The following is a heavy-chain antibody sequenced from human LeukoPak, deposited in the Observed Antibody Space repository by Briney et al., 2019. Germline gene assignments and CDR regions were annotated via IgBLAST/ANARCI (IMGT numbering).Heavy chain of an antibody. CDR1: GGSISSSSYY. CDR2: IYYSGST. D-gene: IGHD6-19*01. Sequence: PSETLSLTCTVSGGSISSSSYYWGWIRQPPGKGLELIGSIYYSGSTYYNPSLKSRVTISVDTSKNQFSLKLSSVTAADTAVYYCAEGRGWYDYWGQGTLVTVSS. J-gene: IGHJ4*02. V-gene: IGHV4-39*01. CDR3: AEGRGWYDY.